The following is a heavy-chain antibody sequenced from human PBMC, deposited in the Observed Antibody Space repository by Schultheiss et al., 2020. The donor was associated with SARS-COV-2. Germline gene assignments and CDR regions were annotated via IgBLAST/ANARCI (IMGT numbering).Heavy chain of an antibody. V-gene: IGHV3-11*01. D-gene: IGHD2-8*01. Sequence: GESLKISCTVSGGSISSSSYYWGWIRQPPGKGLEWVSYISSSSSTIYYADSVKGRFTISRDNSKNTLYLQMNSLRAEDTAVYYCAKGPGVWSQGTLVTVSS. CDR2: ISSSSSTI. J-gene: IGHJ4*02. CDR3: AKGPGV. CDR1: GGSISSSSYY.